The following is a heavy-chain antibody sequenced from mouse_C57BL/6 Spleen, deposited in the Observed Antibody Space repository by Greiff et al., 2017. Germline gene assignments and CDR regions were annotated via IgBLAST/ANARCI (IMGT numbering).Heavy chain of an antibody. CDR3: ARRLEFEYNFDY. Sequence: VQLQQSGAELVKPGASVKLSCTASGFNIKDYYMHWVKQRTEQGLEWIGRIDPEDGETKYAPKFQGKATITADTSSHPAYLPLSSLTSGDTAGYYWARRLEFEYNFDYWGQGTTLTVSS. CDR1: GFNIKDYY. CDR2: IDPEDGET. D-gene: IGHD5-2*01. V-gene: IGHV14-2*01. J-gene: IGHJ2*01.